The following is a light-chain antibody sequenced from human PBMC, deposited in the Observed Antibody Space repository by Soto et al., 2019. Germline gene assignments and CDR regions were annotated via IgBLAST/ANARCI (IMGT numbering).Light chain of an antibody. V-gene: IGKV3-11*01. Sequence: EIVLTQSPATLSLSPGERATLSCRASQSVSSYLAWYQQKPGQAPRLLIYDASNRATDIPARFSGSGSGTDFTLTISSLEPEDFAVYYCQQYGSSPWTFGQGTKVDI. CDR2: DAS. CDR1: QSVSSY. J-gene: IGKJ1*01. CDR3: QQYGSSPWT.